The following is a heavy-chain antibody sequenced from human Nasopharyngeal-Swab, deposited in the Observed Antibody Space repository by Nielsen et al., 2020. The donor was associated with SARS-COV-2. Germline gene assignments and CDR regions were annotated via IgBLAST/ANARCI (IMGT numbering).Heavy chain of an antibody. J-gene: IGHJ4*02. Sequence: GGSLRLSCAASGFTFSSYWMSWVRQAPGKGLEWVANIKQDGSEKYYVDSVKGRFTISRDNAKNSLYLQMNSLRAEDTAVYYCARGYSGYDQWGIDYWGQGTLVTVSS. D-gene: IGHD5-12*01. CDR2: IKQDGSEK. V-gene: IGHV3-7*04. CDR3: ARGYSGYDQWGIDY. CDR1: GFTFSSYW.